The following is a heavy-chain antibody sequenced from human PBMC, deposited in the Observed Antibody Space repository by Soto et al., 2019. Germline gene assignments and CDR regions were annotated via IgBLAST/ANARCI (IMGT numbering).Heavy chain of an antibody. J-gene: IGHJ3*02. D-gene: IGHD3-10*01. V-gene: IGHV5-51*01. CDR3: ARQSGYYYGSGSYLRNAFDI. CDR2: IYPGDSDT. Sequence: LGESLKISCKGSGYTFTNNWIGWVRQMPGKGLEWMGIIYPGDSDTRYSPSFQGQVTISADKPISTAYLQWSSLKASDTAIYYCARQSGYYYGSGSYLRNAFDIWGQGTMVTVSS. CDR1: GYTFTNNW.